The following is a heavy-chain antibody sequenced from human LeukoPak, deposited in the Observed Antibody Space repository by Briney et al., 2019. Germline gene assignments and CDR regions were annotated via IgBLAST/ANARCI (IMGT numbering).Heavy chain of an antibody. V-gene: IGHV1-69*13. CDR1: GGTFSSYA. Sequence: SVKVSCKASGGTFSSYAISWVRQAPGQGLEWMGGIIPIFGTANYAQKFQGRVTITADESTSTAYMELSSLRSEDTAVYYCARDKSLAYYDILTGYSIRSNKEYYFDYWGQGALVTVSS. CDR2: IIPIFGTA. D-gene: IGHD3-9*01. CDR3: ARDKSLAYYDILTGYSIRSNKEYYFDY. J-gene: IGHJ4*02.